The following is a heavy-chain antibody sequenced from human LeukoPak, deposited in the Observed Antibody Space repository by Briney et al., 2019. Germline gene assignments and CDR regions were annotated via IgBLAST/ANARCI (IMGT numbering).Heavy chain of an antibody. V-gene: IGHV7-4-1*02. J-gene: IGHJ4*02. CDR2: IDTNTGNP. Sequence: ASVKVSCKASGYTFTRYAMNWVRQAPGQGLEWMGWIDTNTGNPTYAQGFTGRFVFSLDTSVSTAYLQISSLKAEDTAAYYCTRGSGPMANDYWGQGTLVTVSS. D-gene: IGHD5-24*01. CDR1: GYTFTRYA. CDR3: TRGSGPMANDY.